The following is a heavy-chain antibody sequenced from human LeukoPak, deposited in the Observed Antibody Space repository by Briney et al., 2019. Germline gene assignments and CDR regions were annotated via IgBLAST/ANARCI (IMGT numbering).Heavy chain of an antibody. CDR1: GGSISSNSYS. J-gene: IGHJ4*02. CDR3: ASQITSSGYFFNY. Sequence: SETLSLTCTVSGGSISSNSYSWGWIRQPPGKGLEWIASMSYSGSTYYNPSLKSRVTISVDTSRNQFSLKLSSVTAADTALYFCASQITSSGYFFNYWGQGTSVTVSS. D-gene: IGHD6-25*01. CDR2: MSYSGST. V-gene: IGHV4-39*01.